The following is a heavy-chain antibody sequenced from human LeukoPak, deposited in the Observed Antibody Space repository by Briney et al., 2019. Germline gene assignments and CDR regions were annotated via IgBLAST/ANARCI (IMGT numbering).Heavy chain of an antibody. CDR2: IRSKAYRGTT. Sequence: PGGSLRLSCTGSGFTFGDHAMSWVRQAPGKGLEWVGFIRSKAYRGTTEYAPSVKGRFTISRDDSASIAYLQMSSLRTEDTAVYYCARGPIQLWIHNAMDVWGQGTTVTVSS. V-gene: IGHV3-49*04. CDR3: ARGPIQLWIHNAMDV. D-gene: IGHD5-18*01. J-gene: IGHJ6*02. CDR1: GFTFGDHA.